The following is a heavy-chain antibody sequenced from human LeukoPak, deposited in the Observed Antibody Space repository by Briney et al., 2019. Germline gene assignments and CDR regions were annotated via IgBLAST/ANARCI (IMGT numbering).Heavy chain of an antibody. Sequence: SETLSLTCTVSGDSINNNNYYWGWIRQPPGEGLEWIGNIYYNGRTYYSPSLKSRGTISVDTSNNQFSLKLNSVAAADTAVYYCARITDRTIFGEIMHGFDVWGQGTPVTVSS. CDR1: GDSINNNNYY. CDR2: IYYNGRT. D-gene: IGHD3-3*01. V-gene: IGHV4-39*01. CDR3: ARITDRTIFGEIMHGFDV. J-gene: IGHJ3*01.